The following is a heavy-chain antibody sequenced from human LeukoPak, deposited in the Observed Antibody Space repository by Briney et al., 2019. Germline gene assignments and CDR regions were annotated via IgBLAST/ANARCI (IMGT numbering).Heavy chain of an antibody. J-gene: IGHJ6*02. V-gene: IGHV1-69*04. Sequence: SVKVSCKASGGTFSSYAISWVRQAPGQGLEWMGRIIPILGIANYAQKFQGRVTITADKSTSTAYMELSSLRSEDTAVYYCAAGRADTAGDVWGQGTTVTVSS. CDR3: AAGRADTAGDV. D-gene: IGHD5-18*01. CDR1: GGTFSSYA. CDR2: IIPILGIA.